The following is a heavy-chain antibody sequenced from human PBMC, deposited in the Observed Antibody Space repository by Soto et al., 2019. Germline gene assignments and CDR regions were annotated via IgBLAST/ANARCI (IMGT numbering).Heavy chain of an antibody. J-gene: IGHJ6*03. D-gene: IGHD6-6*01. CDR2: ISGSGGST. CDR1: GFTFSSYA. CDR3: ANPPYSSSSVYYYYMDV. V-gene: IGHV3-23*01. Sequence: PGGSLRLSCAASGFTFSSYAMSWVRQAPGKGLEWVSAISGSGGSTYYADSVKGRFTISRDNSKNTLYLQMNSLRAEDTAVYYSANPPYSSSSVYYYYMDVWGKGTPVTVSS.